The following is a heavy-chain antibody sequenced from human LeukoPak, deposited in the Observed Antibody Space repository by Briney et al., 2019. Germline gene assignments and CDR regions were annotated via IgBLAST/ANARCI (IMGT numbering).Heavy chain of an antibody. CDR3: AGQARPGSAEGAFDI. V-gene: IGHV3-13*05. CDR1: GFTFSSYD. Sequence: GGSLRLSCTASGFTFSSYDMHWVRQDKGKGLEWVSAISTGGDPYYLGSVKGRFTISRENAKYSFYLQMNSLRAGDTAVYYCAGQARPGSAEGAFDIWGQGTMVTVSS. J-gene: IGHJ3*02. D-gene: IGHD2-2*01. CDR2: ISTGGDP.